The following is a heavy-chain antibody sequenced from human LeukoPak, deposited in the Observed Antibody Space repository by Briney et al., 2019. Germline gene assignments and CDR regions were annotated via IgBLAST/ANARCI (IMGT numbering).Heavy chain of an antibody. Sequence: AASLTLSCAASGFTFSNYYLSCFLQDPGEELQWFSAITGSGGNTYYADSVKSRFTISRDNSKNTVFLQMNSLRAEDTAVYYSPKWGNYDVLTGYYVSDYWGQETLVTVS. CDR1: GFTFSNYY. D-gene: IGHD3-9*01. CDR2: ITGSGGNT. J-gene: IGHJ4*02. CDR3: PKWGNYDVLTGYYVSDY. V-gene: IGHV3-23*01.